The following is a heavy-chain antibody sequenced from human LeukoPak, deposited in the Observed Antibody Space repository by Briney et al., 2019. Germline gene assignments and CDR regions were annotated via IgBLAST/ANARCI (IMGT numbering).Heavy chain of an antibody. CDR3: ARPYYYGSGTDY. CDR2: IYYSGST. J-gene: IGHJ4*02. V-gene: IGHV4-39*01. Sequence: SETLSLTCTVSGGSISSSRYYWGWIRQPPGKGLEWIVSIYYSGSTYYTPSLKSRVTISVDTSKNQFSLKLSSVTAADTAVYYCARPYYYGSGTDYWGQGTLVTVSS. CDR1: GGSISSSRYY. D-gene: IGHD3-10*01.